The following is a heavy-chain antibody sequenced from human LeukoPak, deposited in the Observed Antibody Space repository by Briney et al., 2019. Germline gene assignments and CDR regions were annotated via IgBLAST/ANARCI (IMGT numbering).Heavy chain of an antibody. D-gene: IGHD6-13*01. CDR1: GGSISNYF. V-gene: IGHV4-59*01. Sequence: PSETLSLTCTVPGGSISNYFWTWIRQPPGKGLEWIGYIDYSGSTNYNPSLKSRVTISVDTSKNQFSLKLTSVTAADTAVYYCARMYSSTIPPGYWGQGTLVTVSS. J-gene: IGHJ4*02. CDR3: ARMYSSTIPPGY. CDR2: IDYSGST.